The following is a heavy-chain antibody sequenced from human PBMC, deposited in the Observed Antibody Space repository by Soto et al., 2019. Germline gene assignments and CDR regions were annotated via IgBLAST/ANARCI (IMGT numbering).Heavy chain of an antibody. V-gene: IGHV3-30*18. CDR2: ISYYGSNK. D-gene: IGHD1-26*01. CDR1: GFTFSSYG. J-gene: IGHJ4*01. Sequence: QVQLVESGGGVVQPGRSLRLSCAASGFTFSSYGMHWVRQAPGKGLEWVAVISYYGSNKYYAESVKGRFTISRDNSKNTLYLQMHSLRAEDTAVYYCAKQNPPGELLGYFGYCCHGTMVTVSS. CDR3: AKQNPPGELLGYFGY.